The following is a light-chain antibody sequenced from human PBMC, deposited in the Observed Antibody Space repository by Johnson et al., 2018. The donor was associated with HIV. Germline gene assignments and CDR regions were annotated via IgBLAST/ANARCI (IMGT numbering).Light chain of an antibody. J-gene: IGLJ1*01. Sequence: QSVLTQPPSVSAAPGQKVTISCSGSSSNVGNNYVSWFQQLPGTAPKLLIYDNNRRPSGVPDRFSGSKSGTSATLGITGLQTGDEADYFCGNWDNSLRTAFFGPGTKVTVL. CDR3: GNWDNSLRTAF. CDR2: DNN. CDR1: SSNVGNNY. V-gene: IGLV1-51*01.